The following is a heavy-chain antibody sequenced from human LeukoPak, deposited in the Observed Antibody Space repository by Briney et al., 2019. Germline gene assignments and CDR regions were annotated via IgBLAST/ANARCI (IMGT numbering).Heavy chain of an antibody. CDR2: ISSSTSYI. CDR1: GFTFSTYT. V-gene: IGHV3-21*01. D-gene: IGHD1-26*01. CDR3: ARENSGSYYQFDY. J-gene: IGHJ4*02. Sequence: GGSLRLSCAASGFTFSTYTMNWVRQAPGNGLEWVSSISSSTSYIYYADSVKGRFTISRDNAKHSLYLQMNGLRAEDTAVYYCARENSGSYYQFDYWGQGTLVTVSS.